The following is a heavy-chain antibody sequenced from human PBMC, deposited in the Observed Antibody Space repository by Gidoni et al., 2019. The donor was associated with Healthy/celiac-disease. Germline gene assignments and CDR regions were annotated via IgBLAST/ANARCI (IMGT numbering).Heavy chain of an antibody. CDR2: IWYDGSNK. Sequence: QVQLVESGGGVVQPGRSLRLSCAASGFTLRSYGMHWVRQAPGKGLEWVAVIWYDGSNKYYADSVKGRFTISRDNSKNTLYLQMNSLRAEDTAVYYCARDGPYCSGGSCLGYWGQGTLVTVSS. CDR1: GFTLRSYG. J-gene: IGHJ4*02. CDR3: ARDGPYCSGGSCLGY. D-gene: IGHD2-15*01. V-gene: IGHV3-33*01.